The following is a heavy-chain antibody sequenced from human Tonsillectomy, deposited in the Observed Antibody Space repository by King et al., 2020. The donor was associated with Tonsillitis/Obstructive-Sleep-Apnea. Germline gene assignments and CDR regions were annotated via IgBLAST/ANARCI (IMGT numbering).Heavy chain of an antibody. V-gene: IGHV3-7*01. J-gene: IGHJ3*01. CDR1: GFTLNHYW. CDR2: IKEDGSEK. D-gene: IGHD2-21*02. Sequence: VQLVESGGGLVQPGGSLRLSCVASGFTLNHYWMTWVRQAPGKGLEWVANIKEDGSEKNYVDSVKGRFTVSRDNARNSLYLQMNSLRAEDTAVYYCARDLFVVGAAIWYDVYDLWGQGTMVTVS. CDR3: ARDLFVVGAAIWYDVYDL.